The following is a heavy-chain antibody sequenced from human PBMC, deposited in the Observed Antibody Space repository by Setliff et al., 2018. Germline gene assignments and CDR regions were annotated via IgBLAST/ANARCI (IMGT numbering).Heavy chain of an antibody. CDR2: ISAYNDNT. CDR3: ARETTMTYYFYYMDV. Sequence: ASVKVSCKASGYTFTNYGISWVRQAPGQGLEWMGWISAYNDNTNYAQKVQGRVTMTTDTSTSTAYMELRSLTSDDTAVYYCARETTMTYYFYYMDVWGKGTTVTVSS. D-gene: IGHD4-17*01. V-gene: IGHV1-18*01. CDR1: GYTFTNYG. J-gene: IGHJ6*03.